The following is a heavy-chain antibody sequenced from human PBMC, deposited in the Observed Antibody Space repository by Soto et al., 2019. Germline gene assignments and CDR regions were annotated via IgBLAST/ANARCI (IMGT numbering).Heavy chain of an antibody. V-gene: IGHV4-59*01. CDR1: GGTISSYY. CDR2: IYYSGST. Sequence: SETLSLTCTVSGGTISSYYWSWIRQPPGKGLEWIGYIYYSGSTNYNPSLKSRVTISVDTSKNQFSLKLSSVTAADTAVYYCARVWGGAFDIRGQGTMVTVSS. D-gene: IGHD3-10*01. CDR3: ARVWGGAFDI. J-gene: IGHJ3*02.